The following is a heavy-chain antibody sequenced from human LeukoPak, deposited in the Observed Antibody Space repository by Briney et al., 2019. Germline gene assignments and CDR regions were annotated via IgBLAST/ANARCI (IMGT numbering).Heavy chain of an antibody. CDR3: EELGITMIGGV. Sequence: LAGGSLRLSCAASGFTFSSYEMNWVRQAPGKGLEGVSYISSSGSTIYYADSVKCRFTISRENAKNSVYLKKQTLRAGDTTVYSCEELGITMIGGVWGKGTTVTIYS. J-gene: IGHJ6*04. CDR1: GFTFSSYE. CDR2: ISSSGSTI. D-gene: IGHD3-10*02. V-gene: IGHV3-48*03.